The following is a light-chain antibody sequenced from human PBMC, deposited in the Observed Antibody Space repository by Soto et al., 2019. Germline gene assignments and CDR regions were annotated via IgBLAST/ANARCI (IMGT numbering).Light chain of an antibody. Sequence: EIVLTQSPAPLSLSPGKRATLSCRASQSVSNFLAWYQQKAGQAPRILIYDTSNRAGGIPARFSGSGPGTVFTLTISSLEPEDFAFYYCLQRINWPLTFGGGTKVEIK. V-gene: IGKV3-11*01. CDR3: LQRINWPLT. CDR2: DTS. CDR1: QSVSNF. J-gene: IGKJ4*01.